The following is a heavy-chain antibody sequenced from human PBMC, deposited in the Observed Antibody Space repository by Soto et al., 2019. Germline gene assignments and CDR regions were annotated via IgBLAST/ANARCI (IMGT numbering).Heavy chain of an antibody. J-gene: IGHJ4*02. CDR1: GGSFSGYY. D-gene: IGHD3-10*01. V-gene: IGHV4-34*01. CDR2: INHSGST. CDR3: ARGLWFGELLDHYFDY. Sequence: XGTLALTCAVYGGSFSGYYWSWIRQPPGKGLEWIGEINHSGSTNYNPSLKSRVTISVDTSKNQFSLKLSSVTAADTAVYYCARGLWFGELLDHYFDYWGQGTLVTVSS.